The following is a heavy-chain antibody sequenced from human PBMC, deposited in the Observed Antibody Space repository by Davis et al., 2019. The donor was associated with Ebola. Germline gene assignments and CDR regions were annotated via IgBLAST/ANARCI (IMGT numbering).Heavy chain of an antibody. J-gene: IGHJ4*02. V-gene: IGHV1-2*06. D-gene: IGHD3-22*01. CDR3: ARGITMIVVGYFDY. CDR1: GYTFTGYY. CDR2: INPNSGGT. Sequence: ASVKVSCKASGYTFTGYYMHWVRQAPGQGLEWMGRINPNSGGTNYAQKLQGRVTMTTDTSTSTAYMELRSLRSDDTAVYYCARGITMIVVGYFDYWGQGTLVTVSS.